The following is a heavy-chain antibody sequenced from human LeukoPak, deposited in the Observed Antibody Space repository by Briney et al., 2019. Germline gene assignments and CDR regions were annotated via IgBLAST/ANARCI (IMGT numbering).Heavy chain of an antibody. D-gene: IGHD3-16*01. CDR1: RFTFNSYA. Sequence: GGSLRLSCAASRFTFNSYAMSWVRQAPGKGLEWVSVIGGSNGITFYVGSVKGRFTISRDNSKDTLYLQMNSLRVEDTAVYYCAKDQYDYVRGEFDYWGQGTLVTVSS. J-gene: IGHJ4*02. V-gene: IGHV3-23*01. CDR3: AKDQYDYVRGEFDY. CDR2: IGGSNGIT.